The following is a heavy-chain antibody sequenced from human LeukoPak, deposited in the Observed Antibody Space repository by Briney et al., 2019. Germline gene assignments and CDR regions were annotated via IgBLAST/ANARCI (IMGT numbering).Heavy chain of an antibody. CDR3: AKWRGEGIAVSPGTDY. J-gene: IGHJ4*02. V-gene: IGHV3-30*02. Sequence: GGSLRLSCAASGFSFSSYGMHWVRQAPGKGLKWVAFIRYDGSNKYYADSVKGRFTISRDNSNNTLYLQMNSLRSEDTAVYYCAKWRGEGIAVSPGTDYWGQGTLVSVSS. CDR2: IRYDGSNK. CDR1: GFSFSSYG. D-gene: IGHD6-19*01.